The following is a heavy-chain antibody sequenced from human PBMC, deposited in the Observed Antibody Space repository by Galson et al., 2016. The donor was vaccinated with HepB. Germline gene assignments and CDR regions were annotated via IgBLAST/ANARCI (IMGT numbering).Heavy chain of an antibody. D-gene: IGHD3-10*01. Sequence: SLRLSCAGSGFTFDTYAMSWIRQVPGEGLEWVSGKSGNGQNTHYADSVKGRFTVSRDNSKSTLYLEMNSLRVEDSAIYYCAKSRDYGSGSALYYFDAWGPGTLVTVSS. CDR2: KSGNGQNT. CDR3: AKSRDYGSGSALYYFDA. V-gene: IGHV3-23*01. CDR1: GFTFDTYA. J-gene: IGHJ4*02.